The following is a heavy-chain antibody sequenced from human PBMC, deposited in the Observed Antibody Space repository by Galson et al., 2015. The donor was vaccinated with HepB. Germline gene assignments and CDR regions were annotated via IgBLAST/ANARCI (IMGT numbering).Heavy chain of an antibody. CDR1: GGTFSSYA. D-gene: IGHD5-12*01. V-gene: IGHV1-69*06. J-gene: IGHJ6*02. CDR2: IIPIFGTA. CDR3: ARALRGDIGYYGMDV. Sequence: SVKVSCKASGGTFSSYAISWVRQAPGQGLEWMGGIIPIFGTANYAQKFQGRVTITADKSTSTAYMELSSLRSEDTAVYYCARALRGDIGYYGMDVWGQGTTVTVSS.